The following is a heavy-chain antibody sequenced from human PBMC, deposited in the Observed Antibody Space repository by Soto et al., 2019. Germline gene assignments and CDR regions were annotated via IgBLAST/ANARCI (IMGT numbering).Heavy chain of an antibody. CDR1: GFTFSTYA. Sequence: GGSLRLSCSTSGFTFSTYAMNWVRQAPWKGLEWVSALSGSGGTTYYADSVRGRFTISRDNSKNTLFLQMSSLRAEDTALYYCAKQRAGYGSGSDTFYFDFWGQGTLVTVSS. V-gene: IGHV3-23*01. CDR3: AKQRAGYGSGSDTFYFDF. CDR2: LSGSGGTT. J-gene: IGHJ4*02. D-gene: IGHD3-10*01.